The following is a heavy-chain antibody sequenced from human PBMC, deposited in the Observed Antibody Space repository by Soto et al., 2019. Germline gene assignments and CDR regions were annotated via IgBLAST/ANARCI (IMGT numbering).Heavy chain of an antibody. D-gene: IGHD3-22*01. CDR1: GGSISSSSYY. Sequence: SETLSLTCTVSGGSISSSSYYWGWIRQPPGKGLEWIGSIYYSGSTYYNPSLKCRVTISVDTSKNQFSLKLSSVTAEDTAVYYCARLLTYYYDSSGYRKINWFDPWGQGTLVTVSS. J-gene: IGHJ5*02. CDR2: IYYSGST. CDR3: ARLLTYYYDSSGYRKINWFDP. V-gene: IGHV4-39*01.